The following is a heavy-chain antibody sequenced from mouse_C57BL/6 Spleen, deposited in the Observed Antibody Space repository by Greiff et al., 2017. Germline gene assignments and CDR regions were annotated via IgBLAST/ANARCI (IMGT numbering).Heavy chain of an antibody. D-gene: IGHD1-1*01. CDR2: IDPETGGT. J-gene: IGHJ1*03. CDR1: GYTFTDYE. CDR3: TILRQGWYFDV. V-gene: IGHV1-15*01. Sequence: VQLQQSGAELVRPGASVTLSCKASGYTFTDYEMHWVKQTPVHGLEWIGAIDPETGGTAYNQKFKGKAILTADKSSSTAYMELRSLTSEDSAVYYCTILRQGWYFDVWGTGTTVTVSS.